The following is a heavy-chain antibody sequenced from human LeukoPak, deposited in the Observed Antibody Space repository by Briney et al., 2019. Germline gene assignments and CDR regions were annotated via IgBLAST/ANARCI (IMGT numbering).Heavy chain of an antibody. J-gene: IGHJ4*02. CDR3: ARGGGGWDPFDY. D-gene: IGHD6-19*01. Sequence: SETLSLTCTVSGGSISSYYWSWIRQPPGKGLEWIGYIYYSGSTNYNPSLKSRVTISVDTSKNQFSLKLSSVTAVDTAVYYCARGGGGWDPFDYWGQGTLVTVSS. CDR2: IYYSGST. V-gene: IGHV4-59*01. CDR1: GGSISSYY.